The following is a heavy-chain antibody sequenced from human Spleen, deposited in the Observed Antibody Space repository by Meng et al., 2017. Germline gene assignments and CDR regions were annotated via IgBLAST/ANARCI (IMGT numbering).Heavy chain of an antibody. V-gene: IGHV3-23*01. D-gene: IGHD2-21*01. CDR1: GFTFSSYG. CDR3: AKDPLRGGDGFVYYLDY. J-gene: IGHJ4*02. Sequence: GGSLRLSCVASGFTFSSYGMTWVRQAPGKGLEWVSGISYSGDKTHYVESVKGRFSISRDNSKNTVYLQVNSLTVEDTAIYPCAKDPLRGGDGFVYYLDYWGQGTLVTVSS. CDR2: ISYSGDKT.